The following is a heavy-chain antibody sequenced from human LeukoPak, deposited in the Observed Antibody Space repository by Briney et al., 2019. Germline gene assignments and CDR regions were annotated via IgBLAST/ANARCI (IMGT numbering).Heavy chain of an antibody. CDR1: GYTFTGYY. V-gene: IGHV1-2*02. D-gene: IGHD4-17*01. J-gene: IGHJ3*02. CDR2: INPNSGGT. Sequence: ASVKVSCKASGYTFTGYYMHWVRQAPGQGLEWMGWINPNSGGTNYAQKFQGRVTMTRDTSISTAYMELSRLRSDDTDVYYCARDSATVTTSGAFDIWGQGTMVTVSS. CDR3: ARDSATVTTSGAFDI.